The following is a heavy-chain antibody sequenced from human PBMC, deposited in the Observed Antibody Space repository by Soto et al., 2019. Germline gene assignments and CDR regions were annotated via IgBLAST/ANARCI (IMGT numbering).Heavy chain of an antibody. CDR2: TYYRSKWYN. CDR3: ARSVGVVVVAATPDYHAFDI. J-gene: IGHJ3*02. CDR1: GDSVSSNSAA. Sequence: QSQTLSLTCAISGDSVSSNSAAWNWIRQSPSRGLEWLGRTYYRSKWYNDYAVSVKSRITINPDTSKNQFSLQLNSVTPEDTAVYYCARSVGVVVVAATPDYHAFDIWGQGTMVTVSS. D-gene: IGHD2-15*01. V-gene: IGHV6-1*01.